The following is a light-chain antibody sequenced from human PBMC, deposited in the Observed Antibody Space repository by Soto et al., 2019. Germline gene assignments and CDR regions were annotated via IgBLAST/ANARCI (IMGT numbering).Light chain of an antibody. V-gene: IGKV1-5*03. CDR1: QTIINW. CDR2: KAS. CDR3: QHYNSYSEA. J-gene: IGKJ1*01. Sequence: DIQMTQSPSTLSASVGDRVTITCRASQTIINWLAWYQQKPGKAPKLLIYKASTLKSGVPSRFSGSGSGTEFTLTISSLQPDDFATYYCQHYNSYSEAFGQGTKGDI.